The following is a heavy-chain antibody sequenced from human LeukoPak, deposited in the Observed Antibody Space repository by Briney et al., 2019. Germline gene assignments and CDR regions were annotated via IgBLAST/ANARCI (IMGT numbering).Heavy chain of an antibody. J-gene: IGHJ6*02. V-gene: IGHV7-4-1*02. D-gene: IGHD6-13*01. Sequence: SVKVSCKASGYTFTSYAMNWVRQAPGQGLEWMGWINTNTGNPTYAQGFTGRFVFSLDTSVSTAYLQISSLKAEDTAVYYCAREPIAAAGTYYYYGMDVWGQGTTVTVSS. CDR3: AREPIAAAGTYYYYGMDV. CDR2: INTNTGNP. CDR1: GYTFTSYA.